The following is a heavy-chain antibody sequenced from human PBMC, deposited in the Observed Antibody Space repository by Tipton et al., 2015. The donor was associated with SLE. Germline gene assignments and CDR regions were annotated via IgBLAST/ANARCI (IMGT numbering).Heavy chain of an antibody. J-gene: IGHJ4*02. D-gene: IGHD5-24*01. CDR1: GGTFSGYY. CDR2: INYSGST. Sequence: TLSLTCAVYGGTFSGYYWSWIRQSPGKGLEWIGEINYSGSTNYNQSLGSRVTLSVDTSKNQFSLKLNSVTADTAVYYCARDQGWLQFGFDYWGQGILVAVSS. CDR3: ARDQGWLQFGFDY. V-gene: IGHV4-34*09.